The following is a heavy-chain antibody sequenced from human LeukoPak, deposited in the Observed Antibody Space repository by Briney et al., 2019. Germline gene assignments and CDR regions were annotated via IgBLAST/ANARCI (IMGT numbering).Heavy chain of an antibody. CDR2: ISPSGNYI. CDR3: ARGLSSSTSCYSY. Sequence: GGPPRLSCAASGFTFSSHSMNWVRQAPGKGLKWVSSISPSGNYIYYADSLEGRFTISRDNAKNSLYLQMNSLRAEDTAVYYCARGLSSSTSCYSYWGQGTLVTVSS. D-gene: IGHD2-2*01. V-gene: IGHV3-21*01. CDR1: GFTFSSHS. J-gene: IGHJ4*02.